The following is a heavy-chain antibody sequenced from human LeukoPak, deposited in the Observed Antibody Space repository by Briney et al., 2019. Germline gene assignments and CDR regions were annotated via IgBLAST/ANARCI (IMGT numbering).Heavy chain of an antibody. CDR2: IYPRDSDT. CDR1: GYRFSSYW. V-gene: IGHV5-51*01. J-gene: IGHJ4*02. CDR3: ASSLEVAGGRCFDY. Sequence: GASLKISCKCSGYRFSSYWIGWVRPMPGKGLGWVGIIYPRDSDTSYSPSFQGQVTISVYKSISTAYLQWSSLEASDTAMYYCASSLEVAGGRCFDYWGQGTLVTVSS. D-gene: IGHD6-19*01.